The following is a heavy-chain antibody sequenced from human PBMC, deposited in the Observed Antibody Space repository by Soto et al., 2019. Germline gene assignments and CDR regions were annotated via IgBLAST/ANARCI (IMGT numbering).Heavy chain of an antibody. Sequence: QVQLVQSGAEVKKPGASVKVSCKASGYTFTGYYMHWVRQAPGQGLEWMGWINPNSGGTNYAQKCQGWVTMTRDTSISTAYMELSRLRSDDTAVYYCARGGDNWNYDLYYYYGMDVWGQGTTVTVSS. CDR3: ARGGDNWNYDLYYYYGMDV. CDR2: INPNSGGT. V-gene: IGHV1-2*04. D-gene: IGHD1-7*01. J-gene: IGHJ6*02. CDR1: GYTFTGYY.